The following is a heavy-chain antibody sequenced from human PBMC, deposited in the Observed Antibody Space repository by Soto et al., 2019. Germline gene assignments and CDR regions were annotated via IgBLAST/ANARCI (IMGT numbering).Heavy chain of an antibody. CDR2: IYYSGST. D-gene: IGHD3-16*01. CDR3: ASYYDYVWGSSAYYFDY. V-gene: IGHV4-39*01. Sequence: SETLSLTCTVSGGSISSSSYYWGWIRQPPGKGLEWIGSIYYSGSTYYDPSLKSRVTISVDTSKNQFSLKLSSVTAADTAVYYCASYYDYVWGSSAYYFDYWGQGTLVTSPQ. CDR1: GGSISSSSYY. J-gene: IGHJ4*02.